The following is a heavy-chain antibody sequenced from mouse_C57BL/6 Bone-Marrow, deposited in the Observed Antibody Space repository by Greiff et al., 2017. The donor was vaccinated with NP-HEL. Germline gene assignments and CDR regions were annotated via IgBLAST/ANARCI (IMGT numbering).Heavy chain of an antibody. D-gene: IGHD3-3*01. CDR1: GYPFTSSW. V-gene: IGHV1-64*01. Sequence: QVQLQQPGAELVKPGASVKLSCKASGYPFTSSWMPWVKQRPGQGLEWIGMFLPISGSTNSNEKFKSKATLTVDKSSSTAYMQLSSLTAEDSAVYYCARSRWFAYWGQGTLVTVSA. CDR3: ARSRWFAY. CDR2: FLPISGST. J-gene: IGHJ3*01.